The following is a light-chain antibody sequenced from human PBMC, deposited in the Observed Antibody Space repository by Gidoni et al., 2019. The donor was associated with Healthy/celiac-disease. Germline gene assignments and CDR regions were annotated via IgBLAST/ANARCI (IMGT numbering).Light chain of an antibody. CDR2: KDS. CDR1: ALPKQY. V-gene: IGLV3-25*02. Sequence: SYELTQPPSVSVSPGQTARITCSGDALPKQYAYWYQQKPGQAPVLVIYKDSERPSGIHERFSVSSSGTTVTLTISGVQAEDEADYYCQSADSSGTYKVFGGGTKLTGL. J-gene: IGLJ3*02. CDR3: QSADSSGTYKV.